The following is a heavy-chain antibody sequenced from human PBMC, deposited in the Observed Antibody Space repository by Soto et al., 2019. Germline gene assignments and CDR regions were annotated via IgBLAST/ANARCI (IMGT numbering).Heavy chain of an antibody. CDR2: ISGSGGST. Sequence: GGSLRLSCAASGFTFSSYSMSWVHQAPGKGLEWVSAISGSGGSTYYADSVKGRFTISRDNSKNTLYLQMNSLRAEDTAVYYCAKPRYQHYYYYYMDVWGKGTTVTVSS. D-gene: IGHD2-2*01. CDR1: GFTFSSYS. J-gene: IGHJ6*03. V-gene: IGHV3-23*01. CDR3: AKPRYQHYYYYYMDV.